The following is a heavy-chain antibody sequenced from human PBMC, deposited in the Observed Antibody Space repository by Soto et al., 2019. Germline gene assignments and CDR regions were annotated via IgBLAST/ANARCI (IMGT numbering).Heavy chain of an antibody. CDR1: GFTFSRYN. V-gene: IGHV3-48*02. CDR3: VRGEASGSSGPTSHYYYNGMDV. CDR2: VTTSGDTM. J-gene: IGHJ6*02. Sequence: PGESLRLACVASGFTFSRYNMHWVRQAPGKGLEWVAYVTTSGDTMFYADSVEGRFAISRDVAKNSVHLQMNSLGDEDTAVYYCVRGEASGSSGPTSHYYYNGMDVWGQGTTVTVSS. D-gene: IGHD3-10*01.